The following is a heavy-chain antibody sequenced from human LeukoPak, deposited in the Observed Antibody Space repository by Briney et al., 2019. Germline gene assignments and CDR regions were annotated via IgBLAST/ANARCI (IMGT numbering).Heavy chain of an antibody. CDR2: ISWNSGSI. V-gene: IGHV3-9*01. Sequence: PGRSLRLSCAASGFTFDDYAMHWVRQAPGKGLEWVSGISWNSGSIGYADSVKGRFTISRDNAKNSLYLQMSSLRAEDTAVYYCARDLSVTHDYWGQGTLVTVSS. D-gene: IGHD2-21*02. CDR1: GFTFDDYA. J-gene: IGHJ4*02. CDR3: ARDLSVTHDY.